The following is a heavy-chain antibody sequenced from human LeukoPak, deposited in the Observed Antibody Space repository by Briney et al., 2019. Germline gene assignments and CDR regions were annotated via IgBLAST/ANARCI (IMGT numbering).Heavy chain of an antibody. J-gene: IGHJ4*02. D-gene: IGHD3-10*01. V-gene: IGHV1-8*02. CDR2: MNPNSGNT. CDR1: GGTFSSYA. Sequence: ASVKVSCKASGGTFSSYAINWVRQATGQGLEWMGWMNPNSGNTGYAQKFQGRVTMTRNTSISTAYMELSSLRSEDTAVYYCARGRITMVRGVIITGLVTDWGQGTLVTVSS. CDR3: ARGRITMVRGVIITGLVTD.